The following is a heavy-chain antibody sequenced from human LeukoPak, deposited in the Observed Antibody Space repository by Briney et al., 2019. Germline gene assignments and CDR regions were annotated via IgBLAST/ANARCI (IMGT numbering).Heavy chain of an antibody. CDR3: SRDGGTYYFDY. CDR1: GFTFINYE. V-gene: IGHV3-48*03. D-gene: IGHD3-16*01. J-gene: IGHJ4*02. CDR2: ISSSGSTK. Sequence: QPGGSLRLSCAASGFTFINYEMNRVRQAPGKGLEWLSYISSSGSTKYYADSVKGRFTISRDNAKNSLYLQMNSLRAEDTAVYYCSRDGGTYYFDYWGQGTLVTVSS.